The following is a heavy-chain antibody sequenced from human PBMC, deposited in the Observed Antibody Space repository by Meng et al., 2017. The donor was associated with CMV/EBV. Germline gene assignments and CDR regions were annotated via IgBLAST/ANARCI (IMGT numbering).Heavy chain of an antibody. CDR1: GFTLSSYS. CDR3: ARDDRSGSYYDYYYYGMDV. V-gene: IGHV3-21*01. Sequence: GGSLRLSCAASGFTLSSYSMNWVRQAPGKGLEWVSSISSSSSYIYYADSVKGRFTISRDNAKNSLYLQMNSLRAEDTAVYYCARDDRSGSYYDYYYYGMDVWGQGTTVTVSS. J-gene: IGHJ6*02. D-gene: IGHD1-26*01. CDR2: ISSSSSYI.